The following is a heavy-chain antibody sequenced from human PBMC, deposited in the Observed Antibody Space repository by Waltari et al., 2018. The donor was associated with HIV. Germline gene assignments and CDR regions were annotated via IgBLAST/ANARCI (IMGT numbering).Heavy chain of an antibody. V-gene: IGHV4-4*07. J-gene: IGHJ3*02. CDR3: ARGLRLGELSLYKYAFDI. CDR1: GGSISSYY. CDR2: IYTSGST. D-gene: IGHD3-16*02. Sequence: QVQLEESGPGLVKPSETLSLTCTVSGGSISSYYWSWIRLPAGKGLEWIGRIYTSGSTNSHPSLKSRVTLSVDTSMNQFALKLSSVTAADTAVYYCARGLRLGELSLYKYAFDIWGQGTMVTVSS.